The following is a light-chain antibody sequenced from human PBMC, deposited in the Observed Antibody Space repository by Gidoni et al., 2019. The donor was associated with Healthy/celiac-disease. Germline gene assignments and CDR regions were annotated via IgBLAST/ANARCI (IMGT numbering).Light chain of an antibody. V-gene: IGKV3-20*01. CDR1: QSVSSSY. Sequence: EIVLTQSPGTLSLSPGERATLSCRASQSVSSSYLAWYQQKPGQAPRLLIYGASSRATGIPDRFSGSGSGTDFTLTISRLEPEDFAVYYCQQYGSSPPRGLTFXPXTKVDIK. J-gene: IGKJ3*01. CDR2: GAS. CDR3: QQYGSSPPRGLT.